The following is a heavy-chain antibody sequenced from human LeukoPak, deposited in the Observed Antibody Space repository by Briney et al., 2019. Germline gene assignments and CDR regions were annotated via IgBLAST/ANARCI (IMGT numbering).Heavy chain of an antibody. CDR1: GGSISSYY. CDR3: ARTDSHYLSFDY. Sequence: PSETLSLTCTVSGGSISSYYWSWIRQPPGKGLEWIGYIYYSGSTNYNPSLKSRVTISVDTSKNQFSLNLNSVTAADTAVYHCARTDSHYLSFDYWGQGTLVTVSS. CDR2: IYYSGST. J-gene: IGHJ4*02. D-gene: IGHD4-11*01. V-gene: IGHV4-59*01.